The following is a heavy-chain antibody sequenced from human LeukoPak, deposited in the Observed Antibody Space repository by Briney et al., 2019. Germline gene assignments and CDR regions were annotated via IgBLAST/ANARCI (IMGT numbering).Heavy chain of an antibody. Sequence: PSETLSLTCTVSGDSITSGRYYWSWIRQPAGKELEWIGRIYSSGNTDYHPYIVSLKSRVTLSLDTSKSQFFLDLTSVTAADTAVYYCPRAFPDTFFFENWGQGTLVTVSS. J-gene: IGHJ4*02. D-gene: IGHD2/OR15-2a*01. CDR3: PRAFPDTFFFEN. V-gene: IGHV4-61*02. CDR1: GDSITSGRYY. CDR2: IYSSGNT.